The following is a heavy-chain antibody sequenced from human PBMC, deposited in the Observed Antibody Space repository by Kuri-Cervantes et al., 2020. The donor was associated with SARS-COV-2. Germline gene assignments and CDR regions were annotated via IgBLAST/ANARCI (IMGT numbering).Heavy chain of an antibody. CDR2: ISSSSSYI. CDR1: GFTFSSYS. Sequence: GESLKISCAASGFTFSSYSMNWVRQAPGKGLEWVSSISSSSSYIYYADSVKGRFTISRDNAKNSLYLQMNSLRAEDTAVYYCARDRSFTPDYWGQGTLVTVSS. J-gene: IGHJ4*02. V-gene: IGHV3-21*01. CDR3: ARDRSFTPDY. D-gene: IGHD3-10*01.